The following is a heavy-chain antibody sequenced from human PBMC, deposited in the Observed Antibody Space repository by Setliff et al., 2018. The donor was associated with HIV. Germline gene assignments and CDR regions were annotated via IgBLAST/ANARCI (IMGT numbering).Heavy chain of an antibody. V-gene: IGHV4-61*02. CDR1: GGSINSGSYY. Sequence: SETLSLTCTVSGGSINSGSYYWSWIRQPAGKGLEWIGRIYTSGSTNYNPSLKSRVTISVDTSKNQFSLKLSSVTAADTAVYYCARDRESSSWYYYYYYGMDVWVPETLLVTVSS. CDR3: ARDRESSSWYYYYYYGMDV. D-gene: IGHD6-13*01. CDR2: IYTSGST. J-gene: IGHJ6*02.